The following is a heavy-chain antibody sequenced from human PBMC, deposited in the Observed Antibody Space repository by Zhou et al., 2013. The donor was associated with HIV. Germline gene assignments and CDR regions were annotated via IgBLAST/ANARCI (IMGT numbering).Heavy chain of an antibody. J-gene: IGHJ4*02. V-gene: IGHV1-69*05. CDR2: IIPIFATT. CDR3: ARANAGGGVYQGGFFFDY. CDR1: GGSFSSYA. D-gene: IGHD2-8*02. Sequence: QVQLVQSGAEVKKPGSSVKVSCKASGGSFSSYAISWVRQAPGQGLEWMGGIIPIFATTNYAQKFQGRVTITTDESTNTAYMDLSSLRSEDTAVYYCARANAGGGVYQGGFFFDYWGQGTLVTVTS.